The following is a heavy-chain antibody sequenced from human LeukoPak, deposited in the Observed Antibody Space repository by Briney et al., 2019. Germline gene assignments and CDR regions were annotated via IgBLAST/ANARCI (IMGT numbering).Heavy chain of an antibody. J-gene: IGHJ4*02. CDR1: GGSISSYY. Sequence: SETLSLTCTVSGGSISSYYWSWIRQPPGKGLGWIGYIYYSGSTNYNPSLKSRVTISVDTSKIQFSLELSSVTAADTAVYYCALGYCSGGTCYFVYWGQGTLVTVSS. CDR2: IYYSGST. D-gene: IGHD2-15*01. CDR3: ALGYCSGGTCYFVY. V-gene: IGHV4-59*03.